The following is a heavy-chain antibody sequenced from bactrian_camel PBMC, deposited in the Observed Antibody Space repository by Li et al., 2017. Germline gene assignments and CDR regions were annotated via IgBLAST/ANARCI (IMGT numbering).Heavy chain of an antibody. CDR2: ISADGST. Sequence: HVQLVESGGTSVQAGGSLRLSCTASGDNFSTACMAWFRQRPGEEREGVADISADGSTNYADSLRGRFIISQDMSKNTVFLRMSDLKPEDSATYHCAEDLPGLCHLVPPTIEDYWGEGTQVTVS. D-gene: IGHD6*01. V-gene: IGHV3S53*01. CDR1: GDNFSTAC. J-gene: IGHJ7*01.